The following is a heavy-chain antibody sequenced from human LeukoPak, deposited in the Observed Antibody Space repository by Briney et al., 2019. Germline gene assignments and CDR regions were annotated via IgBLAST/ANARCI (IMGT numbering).Heavy chain of an antibody. CDR2: IIPIFGTA. J-gene: IGHJ4*02. CDR1: GGTFSSYA. D-gene: IGHD3-3*01. CDR3: ARDHDPYDFWSGIGGY. V-gene: IGHV1-69*05. Sequence: GASVKVSCKASGGTFSSYAISWVRQAPGQGLEWMGGIIPIFGTANYAQKFQGRVTITTDESTSTAYMELSSLRSEDTAVYYCARDHDPYDFWSGIGGYWGQGTLVTVSS.